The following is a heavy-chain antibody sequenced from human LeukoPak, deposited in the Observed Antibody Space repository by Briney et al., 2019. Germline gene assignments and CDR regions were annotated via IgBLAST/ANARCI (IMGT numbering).Heavy chain of an antibody. Sequence: GGSLRLSCAASGFTFHDYTMHWVRQAPGRGLEWVSLISWDGGSTYYADSVKGRFTISRDNSKNSLYLQMNSLRAEDTAVYYCARDFSYDSSGYYYPWGQGTLVTVSS. CDR1: GFTFHDYT. J-gene: IGHJ4*02. CDR2: ISWDGGST. V-gene: IGHV3-43*01. D-gene: IGHD3-22*01. CDR3: ARDFSYDSSGYYYP.